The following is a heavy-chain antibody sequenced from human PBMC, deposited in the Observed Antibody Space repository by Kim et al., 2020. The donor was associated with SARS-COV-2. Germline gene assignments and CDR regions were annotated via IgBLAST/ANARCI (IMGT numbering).Heavy chain of an antibody. Sequence: YSDRVKGRFTIARENSKNTLFLQMHSLRAEDTAVYYCTKVMSRWTRCFDYWGQGTLVTVSS. J-gene: IGHJ4*02. V-gene: IGHV3-23*01. D-gene: IGHD6-13*01. CDR3: TKVMSRWTRCFDY.